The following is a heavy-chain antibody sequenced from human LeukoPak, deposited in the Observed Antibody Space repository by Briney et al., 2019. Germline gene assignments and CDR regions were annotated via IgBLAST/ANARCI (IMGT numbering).Heavy chain of an antibody. J-gene: IGHJ5*02. CDR3: ARDWCSGGSCFSWNWFDP. D-gene: IGHD2-15*01. V-gene: IGHV3-43*02. Sequence: PGGSLRLSCAASGFTFDDYAMHWVRQAPGKGLEWVSLISGDGGSTYYADSVKGRFTISRDNSKNSLYLQMNSLRAEDTAVYYCARDWCSGGSCFSWNWFDPWGQGTLVTVSS. CDR2: ISGDGGST. CDR1: GFTFDDYA.